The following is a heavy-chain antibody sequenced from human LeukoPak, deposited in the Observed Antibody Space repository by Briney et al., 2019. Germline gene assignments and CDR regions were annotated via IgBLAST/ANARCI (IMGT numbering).Heavy chain of an antibody. Sequence: GGSLRLSCAASGFTVSSNYMNWVRQAPGKGLEWVSVIYSGGSTYYADSVKGRFTISRDKSKNTLYLQMYSLGAEDTAVYYCARDDLDYPFDYWGQGTLVTVSS. CDR3: ARDDLDYPFDY. J-gene: IGHJ4*02. CDR2: IYSGGST. CDR1: GFTVSSNY. V-gene: IGHV3-66*02. D-gene: IGHD4-11*01.